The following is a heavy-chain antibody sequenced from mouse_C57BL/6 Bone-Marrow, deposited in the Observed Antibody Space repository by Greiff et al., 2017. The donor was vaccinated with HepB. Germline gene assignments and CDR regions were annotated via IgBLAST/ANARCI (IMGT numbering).Heavy chain of an antibody. CDR2: INPSTGGT. D-gene: IGHD1-1*01. Sequence: VQLQQSGPELVKPGASVKISCKASGYSFTGYYMNWVKQSPEKSLEWIGEINPSTGGTTYNQKFKAKATLTVDKSSSTAYMQLKSLTSEDSAVYYCALYVGSAMDYWGQGTSVTVSS. V-gene: IGHV1-42*01. CDR1: GYSFTGYY. J-gene: IGHJ4*01. CDR3: ALYVGSAMDY.